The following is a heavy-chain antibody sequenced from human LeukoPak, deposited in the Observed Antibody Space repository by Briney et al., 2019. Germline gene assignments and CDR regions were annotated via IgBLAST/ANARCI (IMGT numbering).Heavy chain of an antibody. Sequence: SETLSLTCTVSGGSISSGSYYWSWIRQPAGKGLEWIGRIYTSGSTNYNPSLKSRVTISVDTSKNQFSLKLSSVTAADTAVYYCARNYAYYDILTGYSYYFDYWGQGTLVTVSS. V-gene: IGHV4-61*02. CDR1: GGSISSGSYY. CDR3: ARNYAYYDILTGYSYYFDY. J-gene: IGHJ4*02. D-gene: IGHD3-9*01. CDR2: IYTSGST.